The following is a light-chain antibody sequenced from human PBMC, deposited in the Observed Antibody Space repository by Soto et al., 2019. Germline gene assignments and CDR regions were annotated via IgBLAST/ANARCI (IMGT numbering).Light chain of an antibody. CDR2: GDN. Sequence: QSVLTQPPSVSGAPGQRVSISCTWSSSNIGAEYDVHWYQQLPGTAPKRLIYGDNNRPSGVPDRFSGSKSGTSASLATTGLQPEDEADYYCQSYDSSLTTFVFGTGTKVTVL. CDR1: SSNIGAEYD. CDR3: QSYDSSLTTFV. J-gene: IGLJ1*01. V-gene: IGLV1-40*01.